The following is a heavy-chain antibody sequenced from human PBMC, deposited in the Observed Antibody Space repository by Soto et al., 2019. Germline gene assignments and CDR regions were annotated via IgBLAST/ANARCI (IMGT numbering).Heavy chain of an antibody. V-gene: IGHV3-33*01. D-gene: IGHD3-22*01. CDR2: IWDDGNIK. CDR3: ARDYYDSSGYYNNWFDP. CDR1: GFLFSRFG. J-gene: IGHJ5*02. Sequence: GGSLRLSCAASGFLFSRFGMHWVRQAPGKGPEWVATIWDDGNIKYYADSVKGRFTISRDNSENTLYLQMSSLRADDTALYYCARDYYDSSGYYNNWFDPWGQGTLVTVS.